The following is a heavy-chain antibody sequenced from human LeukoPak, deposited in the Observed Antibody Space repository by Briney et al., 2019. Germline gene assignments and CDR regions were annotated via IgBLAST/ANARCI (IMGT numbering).Heavy chain of an antibody. V-gene: IGHV1-18*01. Sequence: AASVKVSCKASGYTFTTYAISWVRQAPGQGLEWMGWISAYNGNTNYAQKLQGRVTMTTDTSTSTAYMELRSLRSDDTAVYYCAREFRTYYDFWSGYHIFDFWGQGTLVTVSS. J-gene: IGHJ4*02. CDR2: ISAYNGNT. CDR1: GYTFTTYA. CDR3: AREFRTYYDFWSGYHIFDF. D-gene: IGHD3-3*01.